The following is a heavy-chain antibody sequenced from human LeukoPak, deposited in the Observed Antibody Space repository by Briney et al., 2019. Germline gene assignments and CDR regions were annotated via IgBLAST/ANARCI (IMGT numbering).Heavy chain of an antibody. J-gene: IGHJ4*02. D-gene: IGHD1-1*01. CDR3: AKRPRGNWNANWSFDY. Sequence: GGSLRLSCAASGFTFSSYAMHWVRQAPGKGLEWVAVISYDGSNKYYADSVKGRFTISRDNSKNTLYLQMNSLRAEDTAVYYCAKRPRGNWNANWSFDYWGQGTLVTVSS. CDR2: ISYDGSNK. CDR1: GFTFSSYA. V-gene: IGHV3-30*04.